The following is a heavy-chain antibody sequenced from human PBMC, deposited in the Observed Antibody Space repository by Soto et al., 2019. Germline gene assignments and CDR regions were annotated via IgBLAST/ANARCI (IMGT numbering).Heavy chain of an antibody. V-gene: IGHV3-49*03. CDR3: TREGRISDYFPSWFDP. CDR1: GFTFGDYA. J-gene: IGHJ5*02. CDR2: IRSKAYGGTT. D-gene: IGHD4-17*01. Sequence: GGSLRLSCTASGFTFGDYAMSWFRQAPGKGLEWVGFIRSKAYGGTTEYAASVKGRFTISRDDSKSIAYLQMNSLKTEDTAVYYCTREGRISDYFPSWFDPWGQGTLVTVSS.